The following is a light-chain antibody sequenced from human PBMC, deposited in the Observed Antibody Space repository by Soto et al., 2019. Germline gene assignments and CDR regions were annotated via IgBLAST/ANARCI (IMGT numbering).Light chain of an antibody. CDR3: QQYYSYSST. Sequence: DIQMTQSPSTLYASVGDRVTITCRASQSISNWFAWYQQKPGKAPKFLIYDASSLESGVPSRFSGSGSGTEFTLTISSLQPDDFATYYSQQYYSYSSTFGPGTKVDIK. V-gene: IGKV1-5*01. CDR2: DAS. J-gene: IGKJ3*01. CDR1: QSISNW.